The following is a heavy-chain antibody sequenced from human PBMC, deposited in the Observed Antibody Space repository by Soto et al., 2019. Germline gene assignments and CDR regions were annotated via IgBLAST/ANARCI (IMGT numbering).Heavy chain of an antibody. D-gene: IGHD5-12*01. CDR2: IIPIFGTT. CDR1: GGTFSNYA. V-gene: IGHV1-69*08. J-gene: IGHJ5*02. CDR3: AKDGGADGYFGNWLDP. Sequence: QVQLVQSGAEVKKPGSSVKVSCKASGGTFSNYAITWVRQAPGQGLEWVGRIIPIFGTTNVAQKFQGRVTITADKSTTXANMELSGLRSDDTAVYYCAKDGGADGYFGNWLDPWGQGTLVTVSS.